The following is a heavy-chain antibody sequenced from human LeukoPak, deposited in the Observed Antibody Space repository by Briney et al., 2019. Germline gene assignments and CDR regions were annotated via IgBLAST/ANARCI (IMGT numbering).Heavy chain of an antibody. CDR3: ARGRTVALRSFDY. CDR2: INHSGST. D-gene: IGHD4-23*01. J-gene: IGHJ4*02. CDR1: GGSFSGYY. Sequence: SETLSLTGAGYGGSFSGYYWSWNRQPPGKGLEWIGEINHSGSTNYNPSLKSRVTISVDTSKNPFSLKLSSVTAADTAVYYCARGRTVALRSFDYWGQGTLVTVSS. V-gene: IGHV4-34*01.